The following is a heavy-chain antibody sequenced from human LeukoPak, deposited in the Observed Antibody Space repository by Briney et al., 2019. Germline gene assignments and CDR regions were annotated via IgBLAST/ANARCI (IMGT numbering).Heavy chain of an antibody. Sequence: SETLSLTCTVSGRSVSSYYWSWIRQPPGRGLEWDGYIFFSGGTNYNPCLKSRVTISVDTSKNQFSLKLSSVTAADTAVYYCARVYYDILTGCHFDYWGQGTLVTVSS. D-gene: IGHD3-9*01. CDR2: IFFSGGT. CDR1: GRSVSSYY. J-gene: IGHJ4*02. V-gene: IGHV4-59*02. CDR3: ARVYYDILTGCHFDY.